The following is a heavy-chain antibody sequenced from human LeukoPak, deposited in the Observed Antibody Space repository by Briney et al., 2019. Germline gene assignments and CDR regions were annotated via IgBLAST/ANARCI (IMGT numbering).Heavy chain of an antibody. CDR3: ARAEVGLDY. Sequence: GXGLEWVSYISSSGSTIYYADSVKGRFTISRDNAKNSLYLQMNSLRAEDTAVYYCARAEVGLDYWGQGTLVTVSS. J-gene: IGHJ4*02. D-gene: IGHD1-26*01. V-gene: IGHV3-11*01. CDR2: ISSSGSTI.